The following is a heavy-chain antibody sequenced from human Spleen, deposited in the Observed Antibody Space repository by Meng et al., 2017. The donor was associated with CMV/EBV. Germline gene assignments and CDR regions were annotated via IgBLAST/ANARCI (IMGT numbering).Heavy chain of an antibody. V-gene: IGHV3-66*02. CDR2: IYSGGST. CDR3: ARQSITGTTNYYGMDV. CDR1: GFTVSSNY. Sequence: LSLTCAASGFTVSSNYMSWVRQAPGKGLEWVSVIYSGGSTYYADSVKGRFTISRDNSKNTLYLQMNSLRAEDTAVYYCARQSITGTTNYYGMDVWGQGTTVTVSS. J-gene: IGHJ6*02. D-gene: IGHD1-20*01.